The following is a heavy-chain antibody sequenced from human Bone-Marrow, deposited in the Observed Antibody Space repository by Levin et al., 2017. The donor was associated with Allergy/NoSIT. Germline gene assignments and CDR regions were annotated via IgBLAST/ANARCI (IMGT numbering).Heavy chain of an antibody. V-gene: IGHV4-39*07. Sequence: SETLSLTCTVSGGSISDDSYYWAWVRQPPGKGLEWVGSIYYDGSAYYNPSLKTRLTISVDTSKNQFYLRVNSVTAADTAVYYCAGEPNSPYYYHYGLDVWGPGTTVTGSS. CDR1: GGSISDDSYY. J-gene: IGHJ6*02. D-gene: IGHD2/OR15-2a*01. CDR2: IYYDGSA. CDR3: AGEPNSPYYYHYGLDV.